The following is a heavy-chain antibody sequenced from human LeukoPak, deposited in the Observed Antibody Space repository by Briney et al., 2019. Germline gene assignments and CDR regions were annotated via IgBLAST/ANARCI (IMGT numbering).Heavy chain of an antibody. D-gene: IGHD3-16*01. CDR1: GYSISSGYY. J-gene: IGHJ4*02. Sequence: SETLSLTCAVSGYSISSGYYWGWIRQPPGKGLEWMGSIYHSGSTYYNPSLKSRVTISVDTSKNQFSLKLRSVTAADTAVYYCARVWGDQSSFDYWGQGTLVTVSS. V-gene: IGHV4-38-2*01. CDR3: ARVWGDQSSFDY. CDR2: IYHSGST.